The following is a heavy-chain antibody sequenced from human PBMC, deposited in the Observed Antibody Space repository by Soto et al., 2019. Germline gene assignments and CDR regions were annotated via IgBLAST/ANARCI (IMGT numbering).Heavy chain of an antibody. Sequence: EVQLVESGGGLVQPGGSLRLSCAASGFTFSSSWMHWVRQGPGKGLVWVSRMNSDGSFINYADSVKGRFTASRDNAKNMLYLQMNNLRAEDTALYYCVTGWSEHWGRGTLVTVSS. D-gene: IGHD2-15*01. CDR2: MNSDGSFI. CDR1: GFTFSSSW. J-gene: IGHJ1*01. CDR3: VTGWSEH. V-gene: IGHV3-74*01.